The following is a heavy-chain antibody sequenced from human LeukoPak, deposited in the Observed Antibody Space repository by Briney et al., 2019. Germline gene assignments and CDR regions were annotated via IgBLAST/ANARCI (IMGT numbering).Heavy chain of an antibody. Sequence: PSETLSLTCTVPGGSISSSSYYWGWIRQPPGKGLEWIGSIYYSGSTYYNPSFKSRVTISVDTSNNQFSLKLISVTAADTAVYYCARHQYSSSWYNWFDPWGQGTLVTVSS. J-gene: IGHJ5*02. CDR2: IYYSGST. V-gene: IGHV4-39*01. CDR1: GGSISSSSYY. CDR3: ARHQYSSSWYNWFDP. D-gene: IGHD6-13*01.